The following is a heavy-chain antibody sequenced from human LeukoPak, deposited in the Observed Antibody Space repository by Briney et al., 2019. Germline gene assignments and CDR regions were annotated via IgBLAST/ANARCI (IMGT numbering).Heavy chain of an antibody. J-gene: IGHJ4*02. CDR2: FDPEVGET. V-gene: IGHV1-24*01. D-gene: IGHD3-22*01. Sequence: ASVKVSCKVSGYTLTELSMHWVRQAPGKGLEWMGGFDPEVGETIYAQKFQGRVTMTEDTSTDTAYMELSSLRSEDTAVYYCATGYYDSSGYYHYWGQRTLVTVSS. CDR1: GYTLTELS. CDR3: ATGYYDSSGYYHY.